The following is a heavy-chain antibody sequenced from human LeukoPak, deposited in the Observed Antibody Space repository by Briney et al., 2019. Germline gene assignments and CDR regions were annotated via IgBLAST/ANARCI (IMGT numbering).Heavy chain of an antibody. V-gene: IGHV3-21*01. CDR2: ISRGSSFI. J-gene: IGHJ2*01. CDR3: AGSDTTGYTPREWDYWYFDL. Sequence: GGSLRLSCAASTFTFSIYSMNWVRQAPGKGLEWVSSISRGSSFIYYADSVKGRFTIPRDNAKNSLYLQMNSLRGEDTAVYYCAGSDTTGYTPREWDYWYFDLWGRGTLVTVSS. CDR1: TFTFSIYS. D-gene: IGHD1-1*01.